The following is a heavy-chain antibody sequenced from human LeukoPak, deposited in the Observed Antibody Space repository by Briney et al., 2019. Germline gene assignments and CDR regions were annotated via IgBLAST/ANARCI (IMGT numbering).Heavy chain of an antibody. J-gene: IGHJ6*02. D-gene: IGHD5-18*01. Sequence: ASVTVSCKASGYTFTSYDINWVRQATGQGLEWMGWTNPNSGNTGYAQKFQGRVTMTRNTSISTAYMELSSLRSEDTAVYYCARGSYRGIQLWLVSYYYGMDVWGQGTTVTVSS. CDR1: GYTFTSYD. CDR2: TNPNSGNT. V-gene: IGHV1-8*01. CDR3: ARGSYRGIQLWLVSYYYGMDV.